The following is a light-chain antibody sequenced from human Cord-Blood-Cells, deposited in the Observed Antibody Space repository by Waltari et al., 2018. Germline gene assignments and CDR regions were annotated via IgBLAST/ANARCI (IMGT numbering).Light chain of an antibody. Sequence: DIVMTQSPDSLAVYLGDRATINCKSRQSVLYSSNNKNYLAWYQQKPGQPPKLLIYWASTRESGVPDRFSGSGSGTDFTLTISSLQAEDVAVYYCQQYYSTPYTFGQGTKLEIK. CDR1: QSVLYSSNNKNY. V-gene: IGKV4-1*01. CDR3: QQYYSTPYT. J-gene: IGKJ2*01. CDR2: WAS.